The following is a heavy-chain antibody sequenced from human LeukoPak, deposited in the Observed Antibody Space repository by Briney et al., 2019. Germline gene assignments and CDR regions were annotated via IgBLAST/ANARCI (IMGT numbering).Heavy chain of an antibody. CDR3: ARADTAMASHYDY. J-gene: IGHJ4*02. V-gene: IGHV1-8*03. D-gene: IGHD5-18*01. CDR1: GYTFTSYD. Sequence: ASVKASCKASGYTFTSYDINWVRQATGQGLEWMGWMNPNSGNTGYAQKFQGRVTITRNTSISTAYMELSSLRSEDTAVYYCARADTAMASHYDYWGQGTLVTVSS. CDR2: MNPNSGNT.